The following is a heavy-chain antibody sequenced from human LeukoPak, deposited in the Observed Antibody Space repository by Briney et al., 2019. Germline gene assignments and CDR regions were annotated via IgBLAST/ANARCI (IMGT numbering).Heavy chain of an antibody. Sequence: GESLKISCKGSGYTFPNYWIGWVRQMPGKGLEWMGIIYPGDSDTRYSPSFQGQVTMSADKSISTTYLQWSSLKASDTAMYYSARGSTNAFDIWGQGTLVTVSS. CDR1: GYTFPNYW. CDR2: IYPGDSDT. D-gene: IGHD3-10*01. CDR3: ARGSTNAFDI. J-gene: IGHJ3*02. V-gene: IGHV5-51*01.